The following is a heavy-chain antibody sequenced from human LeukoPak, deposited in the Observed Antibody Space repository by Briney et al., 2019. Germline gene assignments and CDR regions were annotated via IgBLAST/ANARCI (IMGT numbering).Heavy chain of an antibody. V-gene: IGHV4-59*01. CDR2: IYYSGST. Sequence: SETLSLTYTVSGGSISSYYWSWIRQPPGKGLEWIGYIYYSGSTNYNPSLKSRVTISVDTSKNQFSLKLSSVTAADTAVYYCARVVREGRMDYWGQGTLVTVSS. CDR1: GGSISSYY. CDR3: ARVVREGRMDY. J-gene: IGHJ4*02. D-gene: IGHD3-10*01.